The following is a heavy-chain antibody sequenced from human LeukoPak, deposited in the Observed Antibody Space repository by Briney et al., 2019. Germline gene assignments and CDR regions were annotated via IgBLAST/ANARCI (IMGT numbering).Heavy chain of an antibody. D-gene: IGHD3-10*01. CDR1: GGSISSYY. J-gene: IGHJ5*02. V-gene: IGHV4-4*07. Sequence: SETLSLTCTVSGGSISSYYWSWIRQPAGKGLEGIGRIYTSGSTNYNPSLKSRVTMSVDMSKNQFSLKLSSVTASDTAVYYCARLPCYGSGSIYSWFDPWGQGTLVTVSS. CDR3: ARLPCYGSGSIYSWFDP. CDR2: IYTSGST.